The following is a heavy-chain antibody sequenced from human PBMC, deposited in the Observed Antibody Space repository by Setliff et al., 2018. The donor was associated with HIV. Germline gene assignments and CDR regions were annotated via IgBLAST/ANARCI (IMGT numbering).Heavy chain of an antibody. J-gene: IGHJ3*01. CDR2: INPNGGGT. CDR3: ARGSGYTRSWVPGGS. V-gene: IGHV1-2*02. Sequence: GASVKVSCKASGYTFSDHYMHWVRQAPGQGLEWMGWINPNGGGTNHARSFGGRVTMTRDTSISTAYMELSRVKSDDTAVYYCARGSGYTRSWVPGGSWGQGTMVTVSS. D-gene: IGHD6-13*01. CDR1: GYTFSDHY.